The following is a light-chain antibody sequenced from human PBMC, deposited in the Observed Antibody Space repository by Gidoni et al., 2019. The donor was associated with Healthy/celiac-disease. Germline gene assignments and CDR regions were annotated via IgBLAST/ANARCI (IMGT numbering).Light chain of an antibody. V-gene: IGLV1-44*01. J-gene: IGLJ3*02. CDR1: SSNIGSNT. Sequence: QSVLTQPPSASGTPDQRVTISCSGSSSNIGSNTVNWYQQLPGTAPNLLIYSNNQRPSGVPDRFSGSKSGTSASLAISGLQSEDEADYYCAAWDDSLNGWVFGGGTKLTVL. CDR3: AAWDDSLNGWV. CDR2: SNN.